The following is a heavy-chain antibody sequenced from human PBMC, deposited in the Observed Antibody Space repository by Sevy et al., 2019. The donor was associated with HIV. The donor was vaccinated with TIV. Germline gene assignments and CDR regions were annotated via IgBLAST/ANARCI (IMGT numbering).Heavy chain of an antibody. J-gene: IGHJ4*02. D-gene: IGHD5-18*01. CDR3: ARAEVDTAIEGFDY. CDR2: INTNTGNP. V-gene: IGHV7-4-1*02. CDR1: GYTFTRYS. Sequence: APVKVSCKASGYTFTRYSMNWVRQAPGQGLEWMGWINTNTGNPTYAQGFTGRFVFSLDTSVSTAYLQISSLKADDTAVYYCARAEVDTAIEGFDYWGQGTLVTVSS.